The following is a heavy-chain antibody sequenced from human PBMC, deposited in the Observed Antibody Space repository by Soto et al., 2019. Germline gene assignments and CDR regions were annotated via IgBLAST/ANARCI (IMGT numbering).Heavy chain of an antibody. V-gene: IGHV4-4*02. J-gene: IGHJ4*02. Sequence: SETLSLTCVVSGNSISTTNWWSWVRQSPGKGLEWIGEIYHSGSTNYNPSLKSRVTKSVDKSKNQFSLKLSSVTAADTAVYYCARDVGYHYDGSPSGQFDFWGQGTLVTVSS. CDR2: IYHSGST. D-gene: IGHD3-22*01. CDR3: ARDVGYHYDGSPSGQFDF. CDR1: GNSISTTNW.